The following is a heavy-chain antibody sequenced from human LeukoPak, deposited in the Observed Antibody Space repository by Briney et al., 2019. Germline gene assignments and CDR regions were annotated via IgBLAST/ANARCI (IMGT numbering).Heavy chain of an antibody. CDR2: IYSGGST. V-gene: IGHV3-66*02. J-gene: IGHJ6*03. Sequence: PGGSLRLSCAASGFTVSSNYMSWVRQAPGKGLEWVSVIYSGGSTYYADSVKGRFTISRDNSKNTLYLQMNRLRAGDTAVYYCAGDRSPWAGYYYYMDVWGKGTTVTVSS. CDR1: GFTVSSNY. D-gene: IGHD6-19*01. CDR3: AGDRSPWAGYYYYMDV.